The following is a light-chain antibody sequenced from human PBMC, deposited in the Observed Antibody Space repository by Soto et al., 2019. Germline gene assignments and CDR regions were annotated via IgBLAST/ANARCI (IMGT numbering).Light chain of an antibody. CDR2: DAF. Sequence: EIVLTQSPATLSLSPGESATLSCRATRSVSSYLAWYQQKPGQAPRLLIYDAFIRAPGFPVRFRGTGSGSEFTLTISSLQSEDGALYYCQQYDKWPYTFGQGTKVDIK. V-gene: IGKV3-15*01. J-gene: IGKJ2*01. CDR3: QQYDKWPYT. CDR1: RSVSSY.